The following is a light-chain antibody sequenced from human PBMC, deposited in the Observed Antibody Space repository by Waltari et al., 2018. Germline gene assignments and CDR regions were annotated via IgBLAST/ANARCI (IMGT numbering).Light chain of an antibody. V-gene: IGLV1-40*01. J-gene: IGLJ3*02. CDR1: SSNIGAGYD. Sequence: QSVLTQPPSVSGAPGQRVTISCTGSSSNIGAGYDVHWYHQRPGTAPKVLIYGNSNRPSGVPDRFSGSKSGTSASLAITGLQAEDEADYYCQSYDSSLSGSVFGGGTKVTVL. CDR3: QSYDSSLSGSV. CDR2: GNS.